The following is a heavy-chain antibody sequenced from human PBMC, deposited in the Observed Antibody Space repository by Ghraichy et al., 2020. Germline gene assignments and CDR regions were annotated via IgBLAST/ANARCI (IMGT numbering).Heavy chain of an antibody. CDR2: INAGNGNT. V-gene: IGHV1-3*01. D-gene: IGHD3-3*01. J-gene: IGHJ5*02. Sequence: ASVKVSCKASGYTFTSYAMHWVRQAPGQRLECMGWINAGNGNTRYSQKFQGRVAITRDTSASTAYMEMSSLRSEDTAVYYCARDIFWSGSERYWFDPWGQGTLVTVSS. CDR3: ARDIFWSGSERYWFDP. CDR1: GYTFTSYA.